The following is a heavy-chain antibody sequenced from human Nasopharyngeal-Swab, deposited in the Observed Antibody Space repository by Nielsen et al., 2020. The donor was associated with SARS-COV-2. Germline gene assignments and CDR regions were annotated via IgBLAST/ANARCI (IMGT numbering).Heavy chain of an antibody. D-gene: IGHD4-17*01. CDR2: ISSGGSTT. CDR1: GFTFSDFY. J-gene: IGHJ5*02. CDR3: VRARRFYGDYNTEAVS. Sequence: VGSLRLSCEASGFTFSDFYMSWIRQAPGKGLEWVSYISSGGSTTYYADSVKGRFTISRDNAKSSLYLQMNSLRDEDTAVYYCVRARRFYGDYNTEAVSWGQGTLVTVSS. V-gene: IGHV3-11*04.